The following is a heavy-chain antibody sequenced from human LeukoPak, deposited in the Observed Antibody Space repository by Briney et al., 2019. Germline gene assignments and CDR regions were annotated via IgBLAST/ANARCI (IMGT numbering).Heavy chain of an antibody. CDR3: ARHSYGSGSYPAFDY. CDR2: IYYSGST. J-gene: IGHJ4*02. Sequence: SETLSLTCTVSGGSISSSSYYWGLIRQPPGKWLEWIGSIYYSGSTYYNPSLKSRVTISVDTSKNQFSLKLSSVTAADTAVYYCARHSYGSGSYPAFDYWGQGTLVTVSS. CDR1: GGSISSSSYY. V-gene: IGHV4-39*01. D-gene: IGHD3-10*01.